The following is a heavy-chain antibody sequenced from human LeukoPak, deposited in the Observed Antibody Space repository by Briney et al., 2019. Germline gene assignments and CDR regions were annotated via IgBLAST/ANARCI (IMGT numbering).Heavy chain of an antibody. CDR3: ARVSVLAAAGTYDY. CDR2: IHYSGSSGST. D-gene: IGHD6-13*01. J-gene: IGHJ4*02. CDR1: GGSVTSYY. Sequence: SETLSPTCTVSGGSVTSYYWSWIRQPPGKGLEWIGNIHYSGSSGSTNYNPSLKSRVTTSVDTSTNQLSLRLSSVTAADTAVYYCARVSVLAAAGTYDYWGQGTLVTVSS. V-gene: IGHV4-59*02.